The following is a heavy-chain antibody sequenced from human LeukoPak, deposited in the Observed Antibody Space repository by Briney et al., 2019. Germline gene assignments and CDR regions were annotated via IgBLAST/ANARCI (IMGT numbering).Heavy chain of an antibody. CDR1: GGSISSGGYC. CDR2: IYYSAST. J-gene: IGHJ4*02. D-gene: IGHD4-17*01. CDR3: ARVTTVTTSFHFDY. V-gene: IGHV4-30-4*01. Sequence: PSQTLSLTCTVSGGSISSGGYCWSWIRQPPGEGLEWIGYIYYSASTYYHPSLKSRVTISLDTSKNQFPLKLSSVTAADTAVYYCARVTTVTTSFHFDYWGQGTLVTVSS.